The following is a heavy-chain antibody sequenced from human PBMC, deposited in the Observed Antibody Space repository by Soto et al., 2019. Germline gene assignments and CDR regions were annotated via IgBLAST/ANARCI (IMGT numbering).Heavy chain of an antibody. CDR2: ISVYNGNT. J-gene: IGHJ4*02. V-gene: IGHV1-18*04. Sequence: QVQLVQSGAEVKKPGASVKVSCKASGYTFTSYGISCVRQAPGQGLEWMGWISVYNGNTNYAQKIQGRVTMTTGTSTSTAYMELRSLRSDDTAVYYCARDSSGYSSGWAFDYWGQGTLVTVTS. CDR3: ARDSSGYSSGWAFDY. D-gene: IGHD6-19*01. CDR1: GYTFTSYG.